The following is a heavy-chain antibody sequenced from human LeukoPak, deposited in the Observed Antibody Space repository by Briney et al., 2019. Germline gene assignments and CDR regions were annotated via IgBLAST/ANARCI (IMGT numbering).Heavy chain of an antibody. CDR3: ARLGYDSSGYYDYFDY. CDR2: IYPGDSDT. D-gene: IGHD3-22*01. Sequence: GESLQISCKGSGYSFTSYWIGWVRQLPGKGLEWMGIIYPGDSDTRYSPSFQGQVTISADKSISTAYLQWSSLKASDTAMYYCARLGYDSSGYYDYFDYWGQGTLVTVSS. CDR1: GYSFTSYW. V-gene: IGHV5-51*01. J-gene: IGHJ4*02.